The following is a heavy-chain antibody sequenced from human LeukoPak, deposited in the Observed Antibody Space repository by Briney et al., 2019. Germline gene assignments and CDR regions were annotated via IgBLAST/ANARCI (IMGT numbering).Heavy chain of an antibody. CDR1: XFTFSXYA. V-gene: IGHV3-9*01. CDR3: AKDRGLRYFDWNDY. Sequence: SLRLSCAXXXFTFSXYAMSWVRQAPGKGLEWVSGISWNSGSIVYADSVKGRFTISRDNAKNSLYLQMNSLRAEDTALYYCAKDRGLRYFDWNDYWGQGTLVTVSS. CDR2: ISWNSGSI. J-gene: IGHJ4*02. D-gene: IGHD3-9*01.